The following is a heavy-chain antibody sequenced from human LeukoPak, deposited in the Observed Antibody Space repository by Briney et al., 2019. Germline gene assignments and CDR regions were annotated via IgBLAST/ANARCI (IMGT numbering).Heavy chain of an antibody. CDR3: ARDHYFGSVSPGYFDD. CDR2: ISYIGST. J-gene: IGHJ4*02. CDR1: GGSVGSYY. D-gene: IGHD3-10*01. V-gene: IGHV4-59*02. Sequence: SGTLSLTRTVSGGSVGSYYWSWIRQPPGKGLEWIGHISYIGSTNYNPSLKSRVTISVDTSKNQFSLKVRSVTASDTAVYYCARDHYFGSVSPGYFDDWGQGTLVTVSS.